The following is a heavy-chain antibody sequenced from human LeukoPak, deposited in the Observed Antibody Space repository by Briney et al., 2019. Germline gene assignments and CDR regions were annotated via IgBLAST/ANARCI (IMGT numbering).Heavy chain of an antibody. Sequence: SETLSLTCTVSGDPIRCGIDSWGWFPRPPGKGLDRLGRTYYSGTTYYNPSLKSRITVSLDTSKNQFSLKLSSVTAADTAVYYCARDKTFEVVNFFDYWGQGTLVTVSS. V-gene: IGHV4-39*07. D-gene: IGHD3-3*01. CDR3: ARDKTFEVVNFFDY. CDR1: GDPIRCGIDS. J-gene: IGHJ4*02. CDR2: TYYSGTT.